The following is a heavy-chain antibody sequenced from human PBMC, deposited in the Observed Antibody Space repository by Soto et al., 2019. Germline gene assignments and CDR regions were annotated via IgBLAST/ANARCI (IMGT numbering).Heavy chain of an antibody. J-gene: IGHJ4*02. Sequence: PSETLSLTCTVSGGSISSSSYYWGWIRQPPGKGLEWIGSIYYSGSTYYNPSLKSRVTISVDTSKNQFSLNLSSVTAADTAVYYCARGDRIVGTTPLFDYWSQGILVTVSS. D-gene: IGHD1-26*01. CDR1: GGSISSSSYY. CDR3: ARGDRIVGTTPLFDY. V-gene: IGHV4-39*01. CDR2: IYYSGST.